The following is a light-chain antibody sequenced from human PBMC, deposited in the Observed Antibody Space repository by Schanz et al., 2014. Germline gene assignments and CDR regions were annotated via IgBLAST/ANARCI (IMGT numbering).Light chain of an antibody. CDR1: QSVSSN. CDR3: QQVDSYPLT. CDR2: GAS. Sequence: EIVMTQSLATLSVSPGERATLSCRASQSVSSNLAWYQQKPGQAPRLLIYGASTRATGIPARFSGSGSGTEFTLTISSLQSEDFGTYYCQQVDSYPLTFGQGTRLEIK. J-gene: IGKJ5*01. V-gene: IGKV3-15*01.